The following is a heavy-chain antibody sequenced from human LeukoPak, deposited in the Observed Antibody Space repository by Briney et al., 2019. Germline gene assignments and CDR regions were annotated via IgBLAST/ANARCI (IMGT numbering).Heavy chain of an antibody. D-gene: IGHD2-15*01. CDR2: IYYSGST. CDR1: GGSISSYY. CDR3: ARDLGCSGGSCYPN. V-gene: IGHV4-59*12. J-gene: IGHJ4*02. Sequence: SETLSLTCTVSGGSISSYYWSWIRQPPGKGLEWIGYIYYSGSTYYNPSLKSRVTISVDTSKNQFSLKLSSVTAADTAVYYCARDLGCSGGSCYPNWGQGTLVTVSS.